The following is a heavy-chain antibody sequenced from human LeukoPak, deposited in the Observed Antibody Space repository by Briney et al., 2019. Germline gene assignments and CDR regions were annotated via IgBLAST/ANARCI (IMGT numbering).Heavy chain of an antibody. D-gene: IGHD3-3*01. CDR2: IKQDGSEK. V-gene: IGHV3-7*01. CDR1: GFTFSSYW. Sequence: GGFLRFSCAASGFTFSSYWMSWVRQAPGKGLEWVANIKQDGSEKYYVDSVKGRFTISRDNAKNSLYLQMNSLRAEDTAVYYCARDPLYNFWSGYYTSDYWGQGTLVTVSS. J-gene: IGHJ4*02. CDR3: ARDPLYNFWSGYYTSDY.